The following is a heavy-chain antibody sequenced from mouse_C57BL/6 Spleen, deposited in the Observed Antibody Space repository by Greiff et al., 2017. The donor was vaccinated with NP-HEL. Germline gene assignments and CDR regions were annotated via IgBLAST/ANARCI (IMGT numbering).Heavy chain of an antibody. Sequence: EVKLQESGPELVKPGASVKISCKASGYSFTDYNMNWVKQSNGKSLEWIGVINPNYGTTSYNQKFKGKATLTVDQSSSTAYMQLNSLTSEDSAVYYCARCDYGNPYYAMDYWGQGTSVTVSS. CDR1: GYSFTDYN. V-gene: IGHV1-39*01. CDR2: INPNYGTT. J-gene: IGHJ4*01. CDR3: ARCDYGNPYYAMDY. D-gene: IGHD2-1*01.